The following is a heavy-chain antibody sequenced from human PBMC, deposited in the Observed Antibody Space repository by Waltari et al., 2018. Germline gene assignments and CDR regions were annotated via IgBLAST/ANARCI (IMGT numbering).Heavy chain of an antibody. J-gene: IGHJ6*02. Sequence: QVQLQESGPGLVKPSETLSLTCTVSGASVTTFHWSWVRQPPGKGLEWIGYISYGGNTNYKTSLKSRVTISMDTSKNQFSLRLTSATAADTAVYYCARVRWFGEGYYYYGMDVWGQGTTVTVAS. CDR1: GASVTTFH. CDR3: ARVRWFGEGYYYYGMDV. V-gene: IGHV4-59*02. D-gene: IGHD3-10*01. CDR2: ISYGGNT.